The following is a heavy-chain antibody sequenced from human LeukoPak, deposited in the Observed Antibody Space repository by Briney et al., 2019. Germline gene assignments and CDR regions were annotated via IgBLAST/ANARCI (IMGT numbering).Heavy chain of an antibody. V-gene: IGHV3-30*02. J-gene: IGHJ4*02. CDR2: IRYDGSNK. Sequence: PGGSLRLSCAASGFTFSSYAMHWVRQAPGKGLEWVAFIRYDGSNKYYADSVKGRFTISRDNSKNTLYLQMNSLRAEDTAVYYCAKAGGSRYPIDYWGQGTLVTVSS. D-gene: IGHD1-1*01. CDR1: GFTFSSYA. CDR3: AKAGGSRYPIDY.